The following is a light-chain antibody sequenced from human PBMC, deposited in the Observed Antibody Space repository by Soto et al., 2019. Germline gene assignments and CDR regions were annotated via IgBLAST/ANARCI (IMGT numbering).Light chain of an antibody. CDR1: QSVSNQ. CDR2: DAS. Sequence: EIVLTDSPVTLSLSRWEIATLSCRASQSVSNQLAWYQQKPGQAPRLLIYDASRRVTGIPPRFSGSGSGTDFTLTLSSLEPEDFAVYYCQQRAGSSTFGQGTRLEIK. J-gene: IGKJ5*01. V-gene: IGKV3-11*01. CDR3: QQRAGSST.